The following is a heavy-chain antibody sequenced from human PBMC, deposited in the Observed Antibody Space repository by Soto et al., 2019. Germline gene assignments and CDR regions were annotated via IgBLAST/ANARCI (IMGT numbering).Heavy chain of an antibody. J-gene: IGHJ3*02. CDR3: ARTGNCSSTSCHADDAFDI. D-gene: IGHD2-2*01. CDR2: IYYSGST. CDR1: GGSISSGGYY. V-gene: IGHV4-31*03. Sequence: PSETLSLTCTVSGGSISSGGYYWSWIRQHPGKGLEWIGYIYYSGSTYYNPSLKSRVTISVDTSKNQLSLKLSSVTAADTAVYYCARTGNCSSTSCHADDAFDIWGQGTMVTVSS.